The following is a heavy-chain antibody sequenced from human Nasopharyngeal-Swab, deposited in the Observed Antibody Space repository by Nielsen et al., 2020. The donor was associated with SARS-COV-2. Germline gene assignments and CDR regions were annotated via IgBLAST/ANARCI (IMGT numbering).Heavy chain of an antibody. J-gene: IGHJ6*02. D-gene: IGHD5-12*01. CDR2: ISGDSDST. Sequence: GGSLRLSCAASGFTFRGYAISWVRQAPGKGLEWVSVISGDSDSTYYTDSVRGRFTISRDNSKNTLNLQMNNLRAEDTAIYYCAKDRDSGDDSEEYYHYYGMDVWGQGAPVTVSS. V-gene: IGHV3-23*01. CDR1: GFTFRGYA. CDR3: AKDRDSGDDSEEYYHYYGMDV.